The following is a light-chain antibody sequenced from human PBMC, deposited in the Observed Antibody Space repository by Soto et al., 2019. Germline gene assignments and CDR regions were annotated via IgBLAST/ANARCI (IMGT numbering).Light chain of an antibody. V-gene: IGKV2D-29*01. J-gene: IGKJ1*01. CDR1: QSLLHSDGKTY. CDR3: MQTKQLPLT. CDR2: EVS. Sequence: IVMTQTPLSLSVTPGQPASISCKSSQSLLHSDGKTYLDWYLQRPGQPPQLLMSEVSDRFSGVPDRFRGTGSGTDFTLTISRVEAEDVGLYSCMQTKQLPLTFGPGTKVEVK.